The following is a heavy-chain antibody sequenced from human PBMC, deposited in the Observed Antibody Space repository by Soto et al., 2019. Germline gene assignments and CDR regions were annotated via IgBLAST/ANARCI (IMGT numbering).Heavy chain of an antibody. CDR2: ISNSGRST. J-gene: IGHJ4*02. CDR1: GLTFSSYA. D-gene: IGHD3-3*01. Sequence: GRSLRVSCAASGLTFSSYAMSWVRQAPGKGLEWVSHISNSGRSTKYADSVKGRFTISRDNSKNTLYLQMNSLRAEDTAIYYCAKDALAYYDFWSWGQGTLVTVSS. V-gene: IGHV3-23*01. CDR3: AKDALAYYDFWS.